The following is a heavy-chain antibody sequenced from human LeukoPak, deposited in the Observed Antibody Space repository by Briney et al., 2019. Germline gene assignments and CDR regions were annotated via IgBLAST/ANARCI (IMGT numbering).Heavy chain of an antibody. CDR3: AKGNYVWGSYRYYFDY. J-gene: IGHJ4*02. V-gene: IGHV3-23*01. Sequence: GGSLRLSCAASGFTFSSYAMSWVRQAPGKGLGWVSAISGSGGSTYYADSVKGRFTISRDNSKNTLYLQMNSLRAEDTAVYYCAKGNYVWGSYRYYFDYWGQGTLVTVSS. D-gene: IGHD3-16*02. CDR2: ISGSGGST. CDR1: GFTFSSYA.